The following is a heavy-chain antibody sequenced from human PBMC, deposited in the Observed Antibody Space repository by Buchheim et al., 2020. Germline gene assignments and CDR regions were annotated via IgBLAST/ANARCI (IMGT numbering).Heavy chain of an antibody. D-gene: IGHD3-3*01. V-gene: IGHV4-31*03. J-gene: IGHJ6*02. Sequence: QVQLQESGPGLVKPSQTLSLTCTVSGGSISSGGYYWSWIRQHPGKGLEWIGYIYYSGSTYYNPSLKRRVTISVDTSKNQFSLKLSSVTAADTAVYYCARSYYDFWSGYYTQPTYYYGMDVWGQGTT. CDR2: IYYSGST. CDR3: ARSYYDFWSGYYTQPTYYYGMDV. CDR1: GGSISSGGYY.